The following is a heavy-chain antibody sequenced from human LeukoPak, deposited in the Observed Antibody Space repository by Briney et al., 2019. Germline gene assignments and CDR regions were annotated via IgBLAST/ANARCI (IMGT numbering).Heavy chain of an antibody. CDR3: AREGVVTAPDAFDI. D-gene: IGHD2-21*02. V-gene: IGHV1-2*02. J-gene: IGHJ3*02. CDR1: GYTFTSYD. Sequence: ASVKVSCKASGYTFTSYDINWVRQATGQGLEWMGWINPNSGGTNYAQKFQGRVTMTRDTSISTAYMELSRLRSDDTAVYYCAREGVVTAPDAFDIWGQGTMVTVSS. CDR2: INPNSGGT.